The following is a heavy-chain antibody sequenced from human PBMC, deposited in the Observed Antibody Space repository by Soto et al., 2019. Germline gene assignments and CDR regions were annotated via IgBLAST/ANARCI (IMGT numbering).Heavy chain of an antibody. D-gene: IGHD2-15*01. CDR3: ARLFCSPTTCDGWFDP. CDR1: GYTFTTFW. Sequence: WESLKVSGTGFGYTFTTFWISWVRQMPGKGLEWMGRIEHRDSYVNYSPSFQGHVTISVDKSISSAYLQSGSLKASDTAMYYCARLFCSPTTCDGWFDPWGQGTLVTTSS. V-gene: IGHV5-10-1*01. CDR2: IEHRDSYV. J-gene: IGHJ5*02.